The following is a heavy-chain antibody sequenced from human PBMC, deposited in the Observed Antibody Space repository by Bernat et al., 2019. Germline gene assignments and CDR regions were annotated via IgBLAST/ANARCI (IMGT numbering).Heavy chain of an antibody. CDR3: ARGLPDAYYYDSSGFYDY. V-gene: IGHV1-2*04. D-gene: IGHD3-22*01. J-gene: IGHJ4*02. CDR2: INPNSGGT. CDR1: GYTFTGYY. Sequence: QVQLVQSGAEVKKPGASVKVSCKASGYTFTGYYMHWVRQAPGQGLEWMGWINPNSGGTNYAQKFQGWVTMTRDTSISKAYMELSRLRADDTAVYYCARGLPDAYYYDSSGFYDYWGQGTLVTVSS.